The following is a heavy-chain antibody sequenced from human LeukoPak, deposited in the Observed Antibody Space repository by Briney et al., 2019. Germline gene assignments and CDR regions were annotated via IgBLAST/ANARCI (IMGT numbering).Heavy chain of an antibody. J-gene: IGHJ3*02. V-gene: IGHV3-11*01. CDR2: VSSSGNYIHDTGKTM. CDR3: ARDPSYGAFDI. Sequence: GGSLRLSCAASGLSVGDNYMAWLRQTPEKGLEWVAFVSSSGNYIHDTGKTMWHSESVQGRFTISRDDAENSVYLQMSSLRVEDTALYYCARDPSYGAFDIWGQGTIVTVSS. D-gene: IGHD2-21*01. CDR1: GLSVGDNY.